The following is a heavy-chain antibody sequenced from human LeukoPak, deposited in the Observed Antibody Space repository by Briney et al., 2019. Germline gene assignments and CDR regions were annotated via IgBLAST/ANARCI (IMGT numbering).Heavy chain of an antibody. CDR1: GFTFSSDA. Sequence: GGSLRLSCAASGFTFSSDAMSWVRQAPGKGLEWGSAISGSGGSTYYADSVKGRFTISRDNSKNTLYLQMNCLRAEDTAVYYCAKDRTYYDFWSGYSFYFDYWGQGTLVTVSS. J-gene: IGHJ4*02. CDR3: AKDRTYYDFWSGYSFYFDY. CDR2: ISGSGGST. V-gene: IGHV3-23*01. D-gene: IGHD3-3*01.